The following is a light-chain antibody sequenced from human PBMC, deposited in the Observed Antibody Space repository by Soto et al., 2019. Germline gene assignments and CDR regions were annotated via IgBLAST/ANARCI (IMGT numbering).Light chain of an antibody. CDR2: VAS. Sequence: IQLTQSPSSLSASVGDTVTITCRASQGITSALAWYQQKPGKAPKLLISVASSLESGVPSRFSGSGSGTDFTLTISRLQPEDFATYFCQQFNSYPITFGQGTRLEIK. J-gene: IGKJ5*01. CDR1: QGITSA. CDR3: QQFNSYPIT. V-gene: IGKV1-13*02.